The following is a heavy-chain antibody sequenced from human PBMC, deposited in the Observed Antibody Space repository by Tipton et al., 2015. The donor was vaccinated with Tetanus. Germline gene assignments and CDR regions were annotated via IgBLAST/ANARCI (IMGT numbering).Heavy chain of an antibody. CDR3: GRDQGGGAGAWNYFDF. CDR2: IYYSGSS. J-gene: IGHJ4*02. V-gene: IGHV4-31*03. Sequence: TLSLTCTLSGGSFSSCNHHCTWIRQPPGKGLEWIGEIYYSGSSYYNPSLKCRVTISADTSENQISLGLNSVTAADTAVYYCGRDQGGGAGAWNYFDFWGLGTLVSVSS. CDR1: GGSFSSCNHH. D-gene: IGHD6-19*01.